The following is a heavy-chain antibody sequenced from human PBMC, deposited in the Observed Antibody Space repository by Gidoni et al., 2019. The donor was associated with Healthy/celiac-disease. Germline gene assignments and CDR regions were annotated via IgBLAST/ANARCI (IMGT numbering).Heavy chain of an antibody. V-gene: IGHV4-59*01. CDR1: GGSISSYY. J-gene: IGHJ3*02. CDR2: IYYSGST. D-gene: IGHD3-16*01. Sequence: QVQLQESGPGLVKPSETLSLTCPVSGGSISSYYWSWIRQPPGKGLEWIGYIYYSGSTNYNPSLKSRVTISVDTSKNQFSLKLSSVTAADTAVYYCARERDLGAFDIWGQGTMVTVSS. CDR3: ARERDLGAFDI.